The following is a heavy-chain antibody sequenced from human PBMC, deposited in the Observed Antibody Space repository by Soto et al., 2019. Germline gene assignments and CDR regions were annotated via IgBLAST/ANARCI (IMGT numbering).Heavy chain of an antibody. CDR3: TIHRYYDRSGYGFDY. CDR2: IRSKANSYAT. Sequence: EVQLVESGGGLVQPGGSLKLSCAASGFTFSGSAMHWVRQASGKGLEWVGRIRSKANSYATAYAASVKGRFTISRDDSKNTAYLQMNSLKTEDTAVYYCTIHRYYDRSGYGFDYWGQGTLVTVSS. V-gene: IGHV3-73*02. J-gene: IGHJ4*02. D-gene: IGHD3-22*01. CDR1: GFTFSGSA.